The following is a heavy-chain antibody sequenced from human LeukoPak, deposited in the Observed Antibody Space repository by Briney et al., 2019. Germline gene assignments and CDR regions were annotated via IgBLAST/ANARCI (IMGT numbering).Heavy chain of an antibody. CDR2: IGTSGSPI. J-gene: IGHJ3*02. Sequence: GGSLRLSCAASGFTVSSNDMSWVRQAPGKGLEWVSYIGTSGSPIYYADSVKGRFTISRDNAKNSLYLQMNSLRAEDTAVYYCARTYYYGSGNYNDAFDIWGQGTMVTVSS. V-gene: IGHV3-11*01. D-gene: IGHD3-10*01. CDR3: ARTYYYGSGNYNDAFDI. CDR1: GFTVSSND.